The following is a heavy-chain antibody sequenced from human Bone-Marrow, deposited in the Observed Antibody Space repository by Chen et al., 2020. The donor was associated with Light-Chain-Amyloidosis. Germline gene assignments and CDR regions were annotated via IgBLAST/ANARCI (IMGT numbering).Heavy chain of an antibody. J-gene: IGHJ4*02. CDR1: CGHISSRRYY. CDR2: IYYSGST. D-gene: IGHD3-3*01. CDR3: ARATATYYDFGSGYYSFDY. V-gene: IGHV4-39*07. Sequence: QLQLQESGPGLVKPSETLSLPCTVSCGHISSRRYYWGWIRQPPGKGLEWIGSIYYSGSTYYNPSLKSRVTISVDTSKNQFSRKLSSVTAADTAVYYCARATATYYDFGSGYYSFDYWGQGTLVTVSS.